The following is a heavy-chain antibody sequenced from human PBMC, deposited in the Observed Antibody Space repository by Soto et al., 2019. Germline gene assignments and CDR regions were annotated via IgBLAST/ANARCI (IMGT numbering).Heavy chain of an antibody. CDR3: AGGSGSSYV. J-gene: IGHJ4*02. CDR1: GFTFSNFG. V-gene: IGHV3-30*03. CDR2: ISNDGTSE. D-gene: IGHD1-26*01. Sequence: QVQVVESGGGVVHPEKSLRLSCAASGFTFSNFGMHWVRQAPGKGLEWVAVISNDGTSENYAQSVKGRFTISRDNSKNTLYLQMNSLRAEDTAVYYCAGGSGSSYVWGQGTLVTVSS.